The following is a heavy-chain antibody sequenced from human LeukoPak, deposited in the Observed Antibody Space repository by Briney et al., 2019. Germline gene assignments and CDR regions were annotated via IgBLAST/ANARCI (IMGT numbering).Heavy chain of an antibody. CDR3: AKDRDYGGNSRGIDYFDY. D-gene: IGHD4-23*01. V-gene: IGHV3-23*01. CDR2: ISVRGDRT. J-gene: IGHJ4*02. Sequence: GGSLRLSCAASGFAFSDYVMDWVRQAPGKGLEWVSSISVRGDRTYYTDSVKGRFTISRDNSKHMLYLQMNTLRADDTAIYYCAKDRDYGGNSRGIDYFDYWGQGTLVTVSS. CDR1: GFAFSDYV.